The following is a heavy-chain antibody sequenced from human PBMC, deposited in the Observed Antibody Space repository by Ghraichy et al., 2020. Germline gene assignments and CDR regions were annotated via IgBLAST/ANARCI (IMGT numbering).Heavy chain of an antibody. J-gene: IGHJ4*02. CDR1: GFTFSNHW. D-gene: IGHD6-13*01. Sequence: GGSLRLSCAASGFTFSNHWISWVRQAPGKGLEYMANIQGDGSEKFYADSVKGRFTISRDNAKNSVFLQMDGLRAEDTAVYYCAREDRSSYTGSWYSDYWGQGTLVTVSS. CDR2: IQGDGSEK. V-gene: IGHV3-7*03. CDR3: AREDRSSYTGSWYSDY.